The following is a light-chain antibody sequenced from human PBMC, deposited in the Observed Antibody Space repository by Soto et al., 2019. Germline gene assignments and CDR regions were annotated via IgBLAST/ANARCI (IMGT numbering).Light chain of an antibody. V-gene: IGKV3D-15*01. CDR1: QSVTTN. Sequence: EIVMTQSPATLSVSPGERATLSCRASQSVTTNMAWYQQKPGQAPRLLIYDASSRATGIPDRFSGGGSGTDFTLTVSSLQPEDFATYFCQQSYSTPRTFGQGTKVDIK. J-gene: IGKJ1*01. CDR3: QQSYSTPRT. CDR2: DAS.